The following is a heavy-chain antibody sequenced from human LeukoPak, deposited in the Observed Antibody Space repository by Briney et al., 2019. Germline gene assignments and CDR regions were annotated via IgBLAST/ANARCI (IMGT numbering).Heavy chain of an antibody. V-gene: IGHV4-59*08. CDR1: GFTFSDYY. CDR2: IYYSGST. D-gene: IGHD1-26*01. CDR3: ARHEGRGSSPLRY. Sequence: LRLSCAASGFTFSDYYMSWIRQAPGKGLEWIGYIYYSGSTNYNPSLKSRVTISVDTSKNQFSLKLSSVTAADTAVYYCARHEGRGSSPLRYWGQGTLVTVSS. J-gene: IGHJ4*02.